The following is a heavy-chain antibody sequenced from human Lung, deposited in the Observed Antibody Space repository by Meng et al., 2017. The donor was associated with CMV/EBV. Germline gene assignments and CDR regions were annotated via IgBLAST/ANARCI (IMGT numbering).Heavy chain of an antibody. Sequence: SVKVSCXASGYTFTNYGISWVRQAPGQGLEWMGWISGYTGNTNYAQKVQDRVIMTTDTPTSTAYMELRSLRSDDTAVYYCARDGPLRFLEWSPYYFDYWGQGTRVTVSS. J-gene: IGHJ4*02. CDR1: GYTFTNYG. CDR2: ISGYTGNT. V-gene: IGHV1-18*01. CDR3: ARDGPLRFLEWSPYYFDY. D-gene: IGHD3-3*01.